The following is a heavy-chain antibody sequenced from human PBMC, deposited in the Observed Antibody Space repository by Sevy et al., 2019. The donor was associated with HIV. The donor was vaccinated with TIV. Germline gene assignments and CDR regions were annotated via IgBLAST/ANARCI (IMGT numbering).Heavy chain of an antibody. CDR3: ARDPLWFGELFYYYYGMDV. CDR1: GYTFTSYG. D-gene: IGHD3-10*01. CDR2: ISAYNGNT. Sequence: ASVKVSCKASGYTFTSYGISWVLQAPGQGLEWMGWISAYNGNTNYAQKLQGRVTMTTDTSTSTAYMELRSLRSDDTAVYYCARDPLWFGELFYYYYGMDVWGQGTTVTVSS. J-gene: IGHJ6*02. V-gene: IGHV1-18*01.